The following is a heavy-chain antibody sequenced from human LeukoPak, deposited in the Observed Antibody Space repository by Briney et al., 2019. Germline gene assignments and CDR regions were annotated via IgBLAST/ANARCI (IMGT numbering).Heavy chain of an antibody. D-gene: IGHD1-26*01. CDR2: IYHSGST. V-gene: IGHV4-38-2*01. Sequence: PSETLSLTCAVSGYSISSGYYWGWIRQPPGKGLEWIGSIYHSGSTYYNPSLKSRVTISVDTSKNQFSLKLSSVTAADTAVYYCARREGATMTGYFDYWGQGTLVTVSS. CDR3: ARREGATMTGYFDY. J-gene: IGHJ4*02. CDR1: GYSISSGYY.